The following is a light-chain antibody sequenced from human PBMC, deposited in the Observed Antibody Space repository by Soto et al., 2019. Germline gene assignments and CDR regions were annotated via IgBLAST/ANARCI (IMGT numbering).Light chain of an antibody. Sequence: EIVVTQSPATRCFXRXGXXTXXXMASQSVSSTYLAWYQQKPGQAPRLLMFRTSSRATGFPARFSGSGSGTEFNLTISSLQSEDFGVYYCQQYNNWPRATFGGGTKVDIK. V-gene: IGKV3-15*01. CDR1: QSVSSTY. CDR2: RTS. J-gene: IGKJ4*01. CDR3: QQYNNWPRAT.